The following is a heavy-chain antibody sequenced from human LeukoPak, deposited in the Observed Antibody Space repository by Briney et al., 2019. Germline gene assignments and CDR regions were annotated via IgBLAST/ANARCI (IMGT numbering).Heavy chain of an antibody. Sequence: SETLSLTCTVSGGSISSGGYYWSWIRQHPGKGLEWIGYIYYSGSTYYNPSLKSRVTISVDTSKSQFSLKLSSVTAADTAVYYCALLRYGYMDVWGKGTTVTVSS. V-gene: IGHV4-31*03. J-gene: IGHJ6*03. D-gene: IGHD3-9*01. CDR2: IYYSGST. CDR3: ALLRYGYMDV. CDR1: GGSISSGGYY.